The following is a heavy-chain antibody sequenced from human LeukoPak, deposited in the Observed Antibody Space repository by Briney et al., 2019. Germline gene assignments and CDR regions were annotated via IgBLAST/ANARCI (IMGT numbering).Heavy chain of an antibody. Sequence: SETQSLTCTVSGGSISSGGYYWSWIRQHPGKGLEWIGYIYYSGSTYYNPSLKSRVTISVDTSKNQFSLKLSSVTAADTAVYYCARAVARGPFDYWGQGTLVTVSS. J-gene: IGHJ4*02. D-gene: IGHD6-6*01. V-gene: IGHV4-31*03. CDR2: IYYSGST. CDR1: GGSISSGGYY. CDR3: ARAVARGPFDY.